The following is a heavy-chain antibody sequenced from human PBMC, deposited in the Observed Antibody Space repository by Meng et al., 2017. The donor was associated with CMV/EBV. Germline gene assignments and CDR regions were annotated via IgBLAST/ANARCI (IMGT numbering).Heavy chain of an antibody. Sequence: SVKVSCKASGGTFSSYAISWVRQAPGQGLEWMGGIIPILGIANYAQKFQGRVTITADKSTSTAYMELSSLRSEDTAVYYCAREGRSSSGGGSAFDIWGQGTMVTVSS. D-gene: IGHD6-6*01. CDR2: IIPILGIA. J-gene: IGHJ3*02. CDR3: AREGRSSSGGGSAFDI. CDR1: GGTFSSYA. V-gene: IGHV1-69*10.